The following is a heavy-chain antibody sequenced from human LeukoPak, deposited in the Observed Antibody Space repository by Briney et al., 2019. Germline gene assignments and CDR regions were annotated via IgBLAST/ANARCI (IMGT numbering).Heavy chain of an antibody. CDR1: GYTFTTFW. V-gene: IGHV5-51*01. J-gene: IGHJ3*02. D-gene: IGHD6-13*01. Sequence: GESLKISCKVSGYTFTTFWIGWVRQMPGQGLQWMGIIYPGDSETIYSPSFQGQVTISADKSISTAYLQWSSLKASDTAMYYCARRLRIAAAAHSGFLDAFDIWGQGTMVTVSS. CDR2: IYPGDSET. CDR3: ARRLRIAAAAHSGFLDAFDI.